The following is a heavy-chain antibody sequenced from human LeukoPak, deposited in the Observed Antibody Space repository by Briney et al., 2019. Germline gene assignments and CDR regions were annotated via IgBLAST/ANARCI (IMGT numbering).Heavy chain of an antibody. Sequence: PGGSLRLSCAASGFTLSSYAMSWVRQAPGKGLQWVSVIRGSGGSTYYADSVKGRFTISRDNSKNTLYLQMNSLRAEDTAVYYCARASGYDILTGHFDYWGQGTLVTVSS. J-gene: IGHJ4*02. CDR3: ARASGYDILTGHFDY. CDR2: IRGSGGST. D-gene: IGHD3-9*01. CDR1: GFTLSSYA. V-gene: IGHV3-23*01.